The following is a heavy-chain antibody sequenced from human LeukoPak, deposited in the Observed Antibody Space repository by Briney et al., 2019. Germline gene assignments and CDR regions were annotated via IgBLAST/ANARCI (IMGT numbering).Heavy chain of an antibody. CDR1: GFTFSDYS. D-gene: IGHD1-14*01. V-gene: IGHV3-48*01. J-gene: IGHJ5*02. CDR2: INSDGKTT. CDR3: SRNRLVGGFDP. Sequence: PGGSLRLSCAASGFTFSDYSMNWVRQAPGKGLEDLSYINSDGKTTWYADSVKGRFTASRDNAKNSLYLQMNSLRVEDTAVYYCSRNRLVGGFDPWGQGTLVTVSS.